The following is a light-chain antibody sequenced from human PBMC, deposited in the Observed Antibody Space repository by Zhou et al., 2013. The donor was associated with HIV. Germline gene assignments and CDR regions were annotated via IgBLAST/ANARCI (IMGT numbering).Light chain of an antibody. Sequence: IQMTQSPSSVSASVGDRVTISCRASQGIGSWLAWFQQKPGKAPKLLIFAASSLQSGVPSRFSGSGSGTDFTLIISSLQPEDFAIYYCQQTYRTPLTFGGGTKVEVK. CDR1: QGIGSW. V-gene: IGKV1-12*01. CDR3: QQTYRTPLT. J-gene: IGKJ4*01. CDR2: AAS.